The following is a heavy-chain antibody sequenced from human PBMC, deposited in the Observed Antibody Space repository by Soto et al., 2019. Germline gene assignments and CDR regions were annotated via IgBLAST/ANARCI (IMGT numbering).Heavy chain of an antibody. J-gene: IGHJ6*02. V-gene: IGHV3-30-3*01. CDR1: GFTFNNYA. CDR2: ISYDGSKT. CDR3: AREPLSTTRTYYGMDV. Sequence: QVQLVESGGGVVHPGRSLRLSCAASGFTFNNYAMHWVRQAPGKGLEWGALISYDGSKTYYADSVKGRFTISRDNSKDTLSLQLDSLRAEDTAVYYCAREPLSTTRTYYGMDVWGQGTTVTVSS. D-gene: IGHD2-2*01.